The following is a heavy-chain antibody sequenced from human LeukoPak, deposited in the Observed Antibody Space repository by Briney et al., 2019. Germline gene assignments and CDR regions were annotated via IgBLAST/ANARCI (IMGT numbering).Heavy chain of an antibody. CDR2: IYSGGST. CDR3: ARDLNYDSAY. Sequence: GGSLRLSCAASGFTVSSNYMNWVRQAPGKGLEWVSVIYSGGSTYYADSVKGRFTISRDNSKNTVYLQMNSLRAEDTAVYYCARDLNYDSAYWGQGTLVTVSS. D-gene: IGHD3-22*01. V-gene: IGHV3-53*01. CDR1: GFTVSSNY. J-gene: IGHJ4*02.